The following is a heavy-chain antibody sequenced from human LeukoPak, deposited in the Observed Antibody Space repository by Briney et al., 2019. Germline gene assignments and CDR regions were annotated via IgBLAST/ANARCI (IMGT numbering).Heavy chain of an antibody. V-gene: IGHV3-48*01. D-gene: IGHD6-6*01. J-gene: IGHJ4*02. Sequence: GGTLRLSCTASGFALSSYGMNWVRQAPGKGLEWVSYISSSSSTANYADSVKGRFTISRDNAKNSLYLQMNSLRAEDTAVYYCARGGAARPDYWGQGALVTVSS. CDR3: ARGGAARPDY. CDR2: ISSSSSTA. CDR1: GFALSSYG.